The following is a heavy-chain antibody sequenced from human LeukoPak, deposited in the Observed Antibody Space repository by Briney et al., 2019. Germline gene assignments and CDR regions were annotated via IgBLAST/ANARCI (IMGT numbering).Heavy chain of an antibody. D-gene: IGHD1-26*01. Sequence: SVKVSCKASGGTFSSYAISWVRQAPGQGLEWMGRIIPFLGIANYAQKFQGRVTITADKSTSTAYMELSSLRSEDTAVYYCARGKVRGSYFDYHSEYFQHWGQGTLVTVSS. CDR1: GGTFSSYA. J-gene: IGHJ1*01. V-gene: IGHV1-69*04. CDR3: ARGKVRGSYFDYHSEYFQH. CDR2: IIPFLGIA.